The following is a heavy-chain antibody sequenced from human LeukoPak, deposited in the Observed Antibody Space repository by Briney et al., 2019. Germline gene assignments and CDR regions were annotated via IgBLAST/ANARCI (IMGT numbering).Heavy chain of an antibody. Sequence: PGRSLRLSCAASGFTFSSYAMHWVPQAPGKGLEGVAVISYDGSNKYYADSVKGRSTISRNNSKNTLYLQMNSLRAEDTAVYYCARGGSGWYGFDYWGQGTLVTVSS. CDR2: ISYDGSNK. V-gene: IGHV3-30-3*01. CDR1: GFTFSSYA. CDR3: ARGGSGWYGFDY. D-gene: IGHD6-19*01. J-gene: IGHJ4*02.